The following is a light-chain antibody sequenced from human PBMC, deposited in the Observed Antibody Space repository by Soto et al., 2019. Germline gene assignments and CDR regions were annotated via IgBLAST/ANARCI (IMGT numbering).Light chain of an antibody. CDR1: QGISSY. J-gene: IGKJ5*01. CDR2: DAS. Sequence: EIVLTQSPGTLSLSPGERATLSCTASQGISSYIAWYQQKPGHPPRLLMFDASRRVAGIPPRFSGGGFGREFTLTISSLEPEDFAIYYCQQRGETFGPGTRLEIK. V-gene: IGKV3-11*02. CDR3: QQRGET.